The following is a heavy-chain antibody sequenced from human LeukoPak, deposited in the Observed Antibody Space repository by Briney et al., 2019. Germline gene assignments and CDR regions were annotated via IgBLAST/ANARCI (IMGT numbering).Heavy chain of an antibody. Sequence: SETLSLTCTVSGGSISSSSYYWGWIRQPPGKGLEWIGSIYYSGSTYYNASLKSRLTISVDTSKNQFSLNLSSVTAADTADYYCASTGSSSGSSYYFNYWGQGSLVTVSS. CDR3: ASTGSSSGSSYYFNY. V-gene: IGHV4-39*01. CDR1: GGSISSSSYY. CDR2: IYYSGST. J-gene: IGHJ4*02. D-gene: IGHD6-6*01.